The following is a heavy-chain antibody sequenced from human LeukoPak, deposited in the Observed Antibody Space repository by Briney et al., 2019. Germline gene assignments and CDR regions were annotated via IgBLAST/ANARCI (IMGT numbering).Heavy chain of an antibody. V-gene: IGHV5-51*01. J-gene: IGHJ3*02. CDR2: IYPGDSDT. CDR3: ASSIGATTDDAFDI. Sequence: GESLQISCEGSGSSFTSYWIGWVRQLPGKGLEWMGIIYPGDSDTKYSPSFQGQVTISADKSISTAYLQWSSLKASDTAMYYCASSIGATTDDAFDIWGQGTMVTVSS. CDR1: GSSFTSYW. D-gene: IGHD1-1*01.